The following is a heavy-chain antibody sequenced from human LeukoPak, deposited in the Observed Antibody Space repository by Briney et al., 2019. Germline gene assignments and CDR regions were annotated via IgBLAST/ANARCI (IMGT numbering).Heavy chain of an antibody. V-gene: IGHV2-70*11. Sequence: SGPTLVNPTQTLTLTCAFSGFSLSTSGMCVSWIRQPPGKALEWLARIDWDEHKYYSTSLKTRLTISKDTSKNQVVLTMTNMDPVDTATYYCARNTDGGNSFDYWGQGTLVTVSS. D-gene: IGHD4-23*01. CDR2: IDWDEHK. CDR3: ARNTDGGNSFDY. J-gene: IGHJ4*02. CDR1: GFSLSTSGMC.